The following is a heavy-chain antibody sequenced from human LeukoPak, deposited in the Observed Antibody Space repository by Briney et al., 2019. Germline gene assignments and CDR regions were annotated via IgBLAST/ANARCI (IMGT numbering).Heavy chain of an antibody. CDR1: GFTFSSYA. J-gene: IGHJ6*03. V-gene: IGHV3-23*01. CDR2: ISGSGGST. Sequence: GGSLRLSCAASGFTFSSYAMSWVRQAPGKGLEWVSAISGSGGSTYYADSVKGRFTISRDNSKNTLYLQMNSLRAEDTAVYYCAKDGGVDTYYYYYMDVWGKGTTVTVSS. D-gene: IGHD3-16*01. CDR3: AKDGGVDTYYYYYMDV.